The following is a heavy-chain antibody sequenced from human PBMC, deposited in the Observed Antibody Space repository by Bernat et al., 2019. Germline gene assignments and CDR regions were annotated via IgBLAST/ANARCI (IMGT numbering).Heavy chain of an antibody. J-gene: IGHJ5*02. CDR3: ARDGGNYWGWFDP. V-gene: IGHV3-74*01. CDR1: GFTFSSYW. Sequence: EVQLVESGVGLVQPGGSLRLSCAASGFTFSSYWMHWVRQAPGKGLVWVSRINSDGSSTSYADSVKGRFTISRDNAKNTVYLQMNSLRAEDTAVYYCARDGGNYWGWFDPWGQGTLVTVSS. CDR2: INSDGSST. D-gene: IGHD1-26*01.